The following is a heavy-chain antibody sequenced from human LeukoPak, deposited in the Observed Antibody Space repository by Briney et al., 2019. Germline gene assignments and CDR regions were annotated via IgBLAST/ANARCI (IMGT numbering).Heavy chain of an antibody. Sequence: PSETLSLTCTVSGGSISSGDYYWSWIRQPPGKGLEWIGYIYYSGSTYYNPSLKSRVTISVDTSKNQFSLKLSSVTAADTAVYYCARDPYGDYGRGYWYFDLWGQGTLVTVSS. CDR2: IYYSGST. CDR1: GGSISSGDYY. V-gene: IGHV4-30-4*01. CDR3: ARDPYGDYGRGYWYFDL. J-gene: IGHJ2*01. D-gene: IGHD4-17*01.